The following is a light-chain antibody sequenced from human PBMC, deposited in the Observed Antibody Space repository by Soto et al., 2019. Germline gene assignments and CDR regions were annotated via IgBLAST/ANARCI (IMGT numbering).Light chain of an antibody. CDR3: QQRNIWPWT. V-gene: IGKV3-11*01. J-gene: IGKJ1*01. CDR1: QSVRSY. CDR2: DAS. Sequence: EIVLTQSPATLSLSPGERATLSCRASQSVRSYLAWYQQKPGQAPRLLIYDASSRATDIPGRFSGSGSGTDFTLSISSLDAEDFAVYYCQQRNIWPWTFGQGTKVEIK.